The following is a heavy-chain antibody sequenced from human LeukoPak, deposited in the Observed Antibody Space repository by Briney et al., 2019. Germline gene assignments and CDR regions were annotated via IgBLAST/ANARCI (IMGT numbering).Heavy chain of an antibody. CDR1: GFTFSSYW. CDR3: TTIRPDY. CDR2: IKSDDRST. D-gene: IGHD5-12*01. Sequence: GGSLRLSCAASGFTFSSYWMHWVRQAPGKGLVFVSRIKSDDRSTDYAESVKGRFTISRDNSKNTLYLQMNSLIAEDTAVYYCTTIRPDYWGQGTLVTVSS. J-gene: IGHJ4*01. V-gene: IGHV3-74*01.